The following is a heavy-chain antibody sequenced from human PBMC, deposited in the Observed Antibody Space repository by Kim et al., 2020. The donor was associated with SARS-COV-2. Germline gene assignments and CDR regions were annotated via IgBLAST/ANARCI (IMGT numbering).Heavy chain of an antibody. J-gene: IGHJ4*02. V-gene: IGHV3-21*06. D-gene: IGHD3-22*01. CDR3: AREDESGYFPKY. Sequence: GGSLRLSCTTSGFTLSDYNVNWVRQAPGKGLEWLASITSAGNQMFYADSVKGRFTISSDDIKNSLYLQMSDLGAEDTAVYYCAREDESGYFPKYWSQGYLVTVSS. CDR2: ITSAGNQM. CDR1: GFTLSDYN.